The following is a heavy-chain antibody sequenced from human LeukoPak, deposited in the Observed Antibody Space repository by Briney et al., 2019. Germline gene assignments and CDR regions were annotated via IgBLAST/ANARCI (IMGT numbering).Heavy chain of an antibody. CDR1: GFASSSYS. V-gene: IGHV3-48*04. CDR2: ISSASSTM. Sequence: PGGSLRLSCAASGFASSSYSMNWVRQAPGKGLEWISYISSASSTMYYADSVKGRFTTSRDNAKNSVYLQVNTLRAEDTAVYYCARSRLRDMDYWGQGTLLTVSS. D-gene: IGHD2-21*01. CDR3: ARSRLRDMDY. J-gene: IGHJ4*02.